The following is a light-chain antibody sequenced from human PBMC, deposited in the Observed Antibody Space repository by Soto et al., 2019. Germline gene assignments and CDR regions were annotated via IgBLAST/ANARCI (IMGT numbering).Light chain of an antibody. Sequence: DIQMTQSPSSLSASIGDRVTITCRTSQSINIYLNWYQMKPGKAPKLLIYAASSLQSGVPSRFSGSGAGTDFTLTISSLQPEDFATYYCQQSYSTPPGAWTFGQGTKVEIE. J-gene: IGKJ1*01. V-gene: IGKV1-39*01. CDR1: QSINIY. CDR2: AAS. CDR3: QQSYSTPPGAWT.